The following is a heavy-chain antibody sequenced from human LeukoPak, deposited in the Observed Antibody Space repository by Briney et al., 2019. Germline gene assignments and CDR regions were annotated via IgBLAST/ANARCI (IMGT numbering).Heavy chain of an antibody. CDR1: GGSFSGYY. CDR3: ARALGGGGSGSYYNVVYYYYSMDV. V-gene: IGHV4-34*01. J-gene: IGHJ6*02. D-gene: IGHD3-10*01. Sequence: PSETLSLTCAVYGGSFSGYYWSWIRQPPGKGLEWIGEINHSGSTNYNPSLKSRVTISVDTSKNQFSLKLSSVTAADTAVYYCARALGGGGSGSYYNVVYYYYSMDVWGQGTTVTVSS. CDR2: INHSGST.